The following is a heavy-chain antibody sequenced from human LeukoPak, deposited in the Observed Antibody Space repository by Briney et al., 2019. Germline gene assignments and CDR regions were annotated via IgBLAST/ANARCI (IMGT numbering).Heavy chain of an antibody. Sequence: GGSLRPSCTASGFTFRNVWMTWVRQAPGKGLEWVGRIQTITDGGTTDYAAPVRGRFTISRDDSKNTLYLQMNSLKTEDTAVYYCTSTLGYWGQGTLDRVSS. D-gene: IGHD3-16*01. CDR2: IQTITDGGTT. J-gene: IGHJ4*02. CDR1: GFTFRNVW. CDR3: TSTLGY. V-gene: IGHV3-15*01.